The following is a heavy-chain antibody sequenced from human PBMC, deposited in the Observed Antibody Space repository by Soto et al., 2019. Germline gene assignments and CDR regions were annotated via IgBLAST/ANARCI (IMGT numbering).Heavy chain of an antibody. Sequence: VQLVQSGAEVKKPGSSVKVSCKASGGTFSSYAISWVRQAPGQGLEWMGGIIPIFGTANYAQKFQGRVTITADESTSTAYMELSSLRSEDTAVYYCARDRLNLNYDSSGYPFDYWGQGTLVTVSS. D-gene: IGHD3-22*01. CDR1: GGTFSSYA. CDR2: IIPIFGTA. V-gene: IGHV1-69*01. J-gene: IGHJ4*02. CDR3: ARDRLNLNYDSSGYPFDY.